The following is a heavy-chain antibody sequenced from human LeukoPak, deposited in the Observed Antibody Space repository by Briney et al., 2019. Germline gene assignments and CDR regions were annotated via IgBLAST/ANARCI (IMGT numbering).Heavy chain of an antibody. CDR1: GFTFSSYA. CDR2: ISGGSGTT. D-gene: IGHD5-18*01. J-gene: IGHJ4*02. Sequence: PGGSLRLSCAASGFTFSSYAMNWVRQAPGKGLEWVSAISGGSGTTYYADSVKGRFTISRDNSKNTLYLQMNSLRAEDTAVYYCAKTYVDTTFFDYWGQGTLVTVSS. V-gene: IGHV3-23*01. CDR3: AKTYVDTTFFDY.